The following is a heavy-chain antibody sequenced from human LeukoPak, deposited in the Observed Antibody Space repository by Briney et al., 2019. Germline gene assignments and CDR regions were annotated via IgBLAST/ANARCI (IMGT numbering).Heavy chain of an antibody. D-gene: IGHD2-2*01. CDR2: ISYDGSNK. Sequence: GGSLRLSCAAPGFTFSSYAMHWVRQAPGKGLEWVAVISYDGSNKYYADSVKGRFTISRDNSKNTLYLQMNSLRAEDTAVYYCARVSCSSTSCYFDYWGQGTLVTVSS. CDR3: ARVSCSSTSCYFDY. J-gene: IGHJ4*02. CDR1: GFTFSSYA. V-gene: IGHV3-30*04.